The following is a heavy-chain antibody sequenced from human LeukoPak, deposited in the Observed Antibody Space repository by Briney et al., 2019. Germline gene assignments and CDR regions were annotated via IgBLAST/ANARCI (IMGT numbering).Heavy chain of an antibody. CDR1: GFTVSSNY. Sequence: GGSLRLSCAASGFTVSSNYMSWVRQAPGKGLEWVSVIYSGGSTYYADSVKGRFTISRDNSKNTLYLQMNSLRAEDTAVYYCASRDTSAVGATGGDAFDIWGQGTMVTVSS. CDR2: IYSGGST. CDR3: ASRDTSAVGATGGDAFDI. J-gene: IGHJ3*02. D-gene: IGHD1-26*01. V-gene: IGHV3-53*01.